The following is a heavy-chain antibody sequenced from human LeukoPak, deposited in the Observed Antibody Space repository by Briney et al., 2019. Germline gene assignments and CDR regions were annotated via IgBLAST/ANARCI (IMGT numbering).Heavy chain of an antibody. CDR1: GGSISSYY. CDR3: ASLTVAGMAEDAFDI. J-gene: IGHJ3*02. D-gene: IGHD6-19*01. CDR2: IYYSGST. Sequence: PSETLSLTCTVSGGSISSYYWSWIRQPPGKGLEWIGYIYYSGSTNYNPSLKSRVTISVDTSKNQFSLKLSSVTAADTAVYYCASLTVAGMAEDAFDIWGQGTMVTVSS. V-gene: IGHV4-59*08.